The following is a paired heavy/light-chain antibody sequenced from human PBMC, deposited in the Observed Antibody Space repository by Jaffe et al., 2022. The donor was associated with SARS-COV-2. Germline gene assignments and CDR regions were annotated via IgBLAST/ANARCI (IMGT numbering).Light chain of an antibody. J-gene: IGKJ1*01. CDR2: GAV. V-gene: IGKV3-15*01. Sequence: EILVTQSPGTLSVSPGERATLSCRASQSVNSKLAWYQWEPGQAPRLLIYGAVTRATEIPARFSGSGTGTEFTLTISSLQPEDFGIYYCQQYHDWPWAFGQGTKVEVK. CDR1: QSVNSK. CDR3: QQYHDWPWA.
Heavy chain of an antibody. CDR3: VRDDAAGSGSPGVR. J-gene: IGHJ4*02. CDR1: GFTFGSYS. D-gene: IGHD3-10*01. CDR2: ISKNGDDI. Sequence: QVQVVESGGGVVQPGRSLRLSCTGTGFTFGSYSIHWVRHAPGEGLEWVAAISKNGDDIKFAGSVRGRFTLSRDNSQKMVYLQMNSLRPDDTAIYHCVRDDAAGSGSPGVRWGRGTLVTVSS. V-gene: IGHV3-30*04.